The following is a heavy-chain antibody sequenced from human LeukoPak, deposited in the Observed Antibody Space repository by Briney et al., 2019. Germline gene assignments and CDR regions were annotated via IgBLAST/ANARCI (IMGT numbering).Heavy chain of an antibody. J-gene: IGHJ6*03. CDR2: ISGSGGST. Sequence: GGSLRLSCAASGFTFSSYAMSWVRQAPGKGLEWVSAISGSGGSTYYADSVKGRFTISRDNSKNTLYLQMNSLRAEDTAVYYCAKGHYDFWSGYYGHYMDVWGKGTTVTLSS. D-gene: IGHD3-3*01. CDR1: GFTFSSYA. V-gene: IGHV3-23*01. CDR3: AKGHYDFWSGYYGHYMDV.